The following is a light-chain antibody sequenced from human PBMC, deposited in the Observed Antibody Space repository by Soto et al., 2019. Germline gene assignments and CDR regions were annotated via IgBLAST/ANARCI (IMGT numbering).Light chain of an antibody. J-gene: IGLJ3*02. Sequence: QAVVTQEPSLTVSPGGTVTLTCGSSTGAVTSGLYPYWFQQKPGQAPTALIYDTDNRHSSTPARFSGSLLGGKAALTLSAAPPEDDADWYCLLSYVGARVFGGGTKLTVL. CDR2: DTD. CDR3: LLSYVGARV. V-gene: IGLV7-46*01. CDR1: TGAVTSGLY.